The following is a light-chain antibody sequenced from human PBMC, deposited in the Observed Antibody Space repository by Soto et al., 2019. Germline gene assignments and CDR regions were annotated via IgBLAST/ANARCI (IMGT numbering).Light chain of an antibody. Sequence: QPVLTQPASVSGSPGQSITISCTGTSSDVGGYTYVSWYQQHPGKAPKLIISEVSNRPSGVSHRFSGSKSGNTASLTISGLQAADEADYYCSSYTSSSTLVFGGGTKLTVL. CDR2: EVS. CDR1: SSDVGGYTY. J-gene: IGLJ3*02. CDR3: SSYTSSSTLV. V-gene: IGLV2-14*01.